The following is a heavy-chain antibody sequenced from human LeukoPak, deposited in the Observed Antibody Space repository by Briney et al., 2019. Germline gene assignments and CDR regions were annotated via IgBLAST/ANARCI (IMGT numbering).Heavy chain of an antibody. CDR3: ARGRGYSPLRWFDP. Sequence: MPSETLSLTCTVSGGSISSYYWSWIRQPPGKGLEWIGYIYYSGSTNYNPSLKSRVTISVDTSKNQFSPKLSSVTAADTAVYYCARGRGYSPLRWFDPWGQGTLVTVSS. CDR2: IYYSGST. CDR1: GGSISSYY. J-gene: IGHJ5*02. D-gene: IGHD5-18*01. V-gene: IGHV4-59*08.